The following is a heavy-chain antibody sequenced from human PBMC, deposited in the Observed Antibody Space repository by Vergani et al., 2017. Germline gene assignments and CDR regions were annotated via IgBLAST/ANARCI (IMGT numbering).Heavy chain of an antibody. CDR1: GAYVGSGGYY. J-gene: IGHJ6*02. Sequence: QVQLQESGPGLVKASQTLSLTCSVSGAYVGSGGYYWSWVRQRPGMGLDWIGYIYYSGTTYYNPSLESRLTISLDTSENHLSLKLNSVTVADTAVYYCVRDRPTFNYYYGMDVWGQGTTVTVSS. D-gene: IGHD3-16*01. CDR3: VRDRPTFNYYYGMDV. V-gene: IGHV4-31*03. CDR2: IYYSGTT.